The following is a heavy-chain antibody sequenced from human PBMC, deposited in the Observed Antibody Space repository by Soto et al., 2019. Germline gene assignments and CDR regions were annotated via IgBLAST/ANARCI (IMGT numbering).Heavy chain of an antibody. D-gene: IGHD6-19*01. J-gene: IGHJ3*02. Sequence: QMQLVQSGPEVKKPGTSVKVSCKASGFTFTSSAMQWVRQARGQRLEWIGWIVVGSGNTNYAQKFQERVTITRDMSTSTAYMELSSLRSEDTAVYYCAAAKYSSGWIGENAFDIWCQGTMVTVSS. CDR3: AAAKYSSGWIGENAFDI. V-gene: IGHV1-58*02. CDR2: IVVGSGNT. CDR1: GFTFTSSA.